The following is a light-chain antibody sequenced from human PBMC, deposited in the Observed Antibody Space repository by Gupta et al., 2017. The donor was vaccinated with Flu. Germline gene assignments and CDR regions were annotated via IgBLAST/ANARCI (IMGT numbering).Light chain of an antibody. Sequence: PSSLSSSVGDRVTTTCQASNDIDNYLYWYQQRQGKAPKLLIFDTSSMETGVPSRFSGSSSGTDFTFPISSLQPEDVATYYCHQYDSPPPTFGQGTQMEIK. CDR2: DTS. CDR1: NDIDNY. V-gene: IGKV1-33*01. CDR3: HQYDSPPPT. J-gene: IGKJ5*01.